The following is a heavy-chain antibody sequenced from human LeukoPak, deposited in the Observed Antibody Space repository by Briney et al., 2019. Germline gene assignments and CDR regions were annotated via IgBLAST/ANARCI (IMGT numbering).Heavy chain of an antibody. Sequence: GGSLRLSCAGSGFTFSSCGLNWVRQAPGKGLEWVSYISNSGSAIYYADSVKGRFTISRDNSKNTLYLQMNSLRAEDTAVYYCARERPEYYYDSSGYPGYFDYWGQGTLVTVSS. CDR1: GFTFSSCG. CDR2: ISNSGSAI. CDR3: ARERPEYYYDSSGYPGYFDY. J-gene: IGHJ4*02. D-gene: IGHD3-22*01. V-gene: IGHV3-48*01.